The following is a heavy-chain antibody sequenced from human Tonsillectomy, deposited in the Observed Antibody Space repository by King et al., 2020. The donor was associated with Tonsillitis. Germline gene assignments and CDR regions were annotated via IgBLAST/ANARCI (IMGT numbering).Heavy chain of an antibody. CDR3: ARIYGGVSATPWGSYYDYGMDV. Sequence: VTLKESGPVLVKPTETLTLTCTVSGFSLSNARMGVSWIRQPPGKALEWLAHIFSNDEKSYSTSLKRRLTISKDTSKSQVVLTMTNMDPVDTATYYCARIYGGVSATPWGSYYDYGMDVGGQGTTVTVSS. CDR2: IFSNDEK. J-gene: IGHJ6*02. D-gene: IGHD2-21*02. V-gene: IGHV2-26*01. CDR1: GFSLSNARMG.